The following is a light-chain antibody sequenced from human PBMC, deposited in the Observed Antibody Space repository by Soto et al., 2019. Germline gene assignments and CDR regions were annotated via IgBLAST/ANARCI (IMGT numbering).Light chain of an antibody. CDR2: WAS. CDR3: QQYYSTPFT. CDR1: QSVLYSSNNKNY. J-gene: IGKJ3*01. V-gene: IGKV4-1*01. Sequence: DIVMTQSPDSLAVSLGERATINCKSSQSVLYSSNNKNYLAWYQQKPGQPPKLLIYWASTRESGVPDRFSGSGSGTDFTRTISSLQAEDVAVYYCQQYYSTPFTFGPWTKVDIK.